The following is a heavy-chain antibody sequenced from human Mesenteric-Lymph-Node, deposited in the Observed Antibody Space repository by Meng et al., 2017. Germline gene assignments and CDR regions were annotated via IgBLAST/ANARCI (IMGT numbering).Heavy chain of an antibody. D-gene: IGHD2-21*02. CDR3: AKYGSYCGGYCYPTPPENWFDP. CDR2: ISGSGGST. J-gene: IGHJ5*02. Sequence: GGSLRLSCAASGFTFSSYAMSWVRQAPGKGLEWVSAISGSGGSTYYADSVKGRFTISRDNCKNTLYLQMNSLRAEDTAIYYCAKYGSYCGGYCYPTPPENWFDPWGQGTLVTVSS. CDR1: GFTFSSYA. V-gene: IGHV3-23*01.